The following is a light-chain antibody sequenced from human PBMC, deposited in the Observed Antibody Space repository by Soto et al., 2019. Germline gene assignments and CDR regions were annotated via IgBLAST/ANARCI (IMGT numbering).Light chain of an antibody. Sequence: DIKMTQSPSSVSASVGDRVTITCRASQGISRFLAWYQQKSGKAPKFLIYAASSLQSGVLSRFSGSRSGTYVTLTISSLQPEDFATYYCQQTNSFPYTFGQGTKVEIK. CDR2: AAS. CDR3: QQTNSFPYT. CDR1: QGISRF. J-gene: IGKJ2*01. V-gene: IGKV1-12*01.